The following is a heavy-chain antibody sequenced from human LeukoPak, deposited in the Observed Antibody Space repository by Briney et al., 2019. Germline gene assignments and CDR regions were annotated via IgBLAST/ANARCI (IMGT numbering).Heavy chain of an antibody. Sequence: PSQTLSLTCTVSGGSISSGDYYWSWIRQPPGKGLEWIGYIYYSGSTYYNPSLKSRVTISVDTSKNQFSLKLSSVTAADTAVYYCARVGGGWHAKYFQHWGQGTLVTVSS. V-gene: IGHV4-30-4*01. CDR2: IYYSGST. D-gene: IGHD6-19*01. J-gene: IGHJ1*01. CDR3: ARVGGGWHAKYFQH. CDR1: GGSISSGDYY.